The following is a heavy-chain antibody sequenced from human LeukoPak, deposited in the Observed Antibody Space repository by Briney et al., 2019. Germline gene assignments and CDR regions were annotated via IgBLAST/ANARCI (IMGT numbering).Heavy chain of an antibody. J-gene: IGHJ6*01. D-gene: IGHD3-10*01. CDR3: ARSYYYGSGRSNYYCYGMDV. V-gene: IGHV3-7*01. CDR2: IKQDESEK. CDR1: GFTFTSYC. Sequence: GGSLKLSCAASGFTFTSYCMSWVRQAPGKGLEWVGNIKQDESEKNYVDTVKGRFTISRDNSKNTLYLEMNSLRAEDTAVYYCARSYYYGSGRSNYYCYGMDVWGQGDTVTVSP.